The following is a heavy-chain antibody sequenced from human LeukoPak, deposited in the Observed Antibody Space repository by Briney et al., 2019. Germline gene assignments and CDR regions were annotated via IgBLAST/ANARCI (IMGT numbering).Heavy chain of an antibody. CDR1: GGSISSYY. CDR2: IYYSGSA. Sequence: PSETLSLTCTVSGGSISSYYWSWIRQPPGKGLEWIGYIYYSGSANYNPSLKSRVTISVDTSKNQFSLKLSSVTAADTAVYYCARDQGARLLWFGESDSHDAFDIWGQGTMVTVSS. J-gene: IGHJ3*02. D-gene: IGHD3-10*01. CDR3: ARDQGARLLWFGESDSHDAFDI. V-gene: IGHV4-59*01.